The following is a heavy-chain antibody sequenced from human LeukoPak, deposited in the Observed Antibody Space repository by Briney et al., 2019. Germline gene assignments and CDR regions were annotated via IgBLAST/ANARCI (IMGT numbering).Heavy chain of an antibody. V-gene: IGHV1-18*04. D-gene: IGHD3-10*01. Sequence: ASVKVSCKASGYTFTGYYVHWVRQAPGQGLEWMGWISAYNGNTNYAQKLQGRVTMTTDTSTSTAYMELRSLRSDDTAVYYCARGGLWFGEFPTYFDYWGQGTLVTVSS. CDR1: GYTFTGYY. CDR2: ISAYNGNT. CDR3: ARGGLWFGEFPTYFDY. J-gene: IGHJ4*02.